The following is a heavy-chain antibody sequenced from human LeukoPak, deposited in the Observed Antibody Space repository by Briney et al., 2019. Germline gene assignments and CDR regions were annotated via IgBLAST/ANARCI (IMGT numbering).Heavy chain of an antibody. CDR3: AKRWDGVCYDY. V-gene: IGHV3-23*01. J-gene: IGHJ4*02. Sequence: GGPLRLSCAASGFTFSTYAMTWVRQAPGKGLEWVSVISGGAGSTYCADSVKGRFTISRDNSKNTLYLQMNSLRAEDTAVYYCAKRWDGVCYDYWGQGTLVTVSS. CDR2: ISGGAGST. D-gene: IGHD2-8*01. CDR1: GFTFSTYA.